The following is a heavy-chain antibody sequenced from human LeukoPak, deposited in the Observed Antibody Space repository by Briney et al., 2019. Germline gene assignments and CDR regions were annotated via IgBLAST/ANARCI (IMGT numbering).Heavy chain of an antibody. V-gene: IGHV3-30*02. CDR2: IQYDRTNE. CDR3: VKDLNDICFGEIFPFDY. D-gene: IGHD3-10*01. CDR1: AFTFSSYG. Sequence: GGSLRLSCAASAFTFSSYGMHWVRQAPGKGLEWVAYIQYDRTNEQYAHSVKGRFRISRDNSKNTLYVQMNSLRTEDTAVYYCVKDLNDICFGEIFPFDYWGQGTLVTVSS. J-gene: IGHJ4*02.